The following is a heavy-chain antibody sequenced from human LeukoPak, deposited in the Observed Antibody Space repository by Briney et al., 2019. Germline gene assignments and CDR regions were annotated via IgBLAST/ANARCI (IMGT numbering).Heavy chain of an antibody. V-gene: IGHV3-7*04. CDR1: GFTFSRYW. J-gene: IGHJ4*02. Sequence: GGSLRLSCTASGFTFSRYWMTWVRQAPGKGLEGVANIKEDGSAKYYVDSMKGRFTISRDNAKNSLYLQINSLRAEDTAVYYCARDSPGYGGYSYWGQGTLVTVSS. CDR2: IKEDGSAK. D-gene: IGHD5-12*01. CDR3: ARDSPGYGGYSY.